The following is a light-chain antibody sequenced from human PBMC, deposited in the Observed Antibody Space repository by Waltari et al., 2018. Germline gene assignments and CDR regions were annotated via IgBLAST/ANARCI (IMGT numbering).Light chain of an antibody. J-gene: IGKJ4*01. V-gene: IGKV1-16*02. CDR2: AAS. CDR1: QAISTD. Sequence: DIQMTQSPSSLSPSVGDRVILPCRASQAISTDLAWFQLKPVKAPKSLIYAASTLQPGVSSNFSGSGFGTAFNLTISSLQPVDCSTYYCQQYSTFLPTVGGGPSVEI. CDR3: QQYSTFLPT.